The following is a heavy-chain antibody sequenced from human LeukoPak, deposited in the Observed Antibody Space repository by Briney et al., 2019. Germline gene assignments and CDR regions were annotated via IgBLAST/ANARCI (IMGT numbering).Heavy chain of an antibody. CDR2: ISSSSTYI. V-gene: IGHV3-21*01. CDR3: ARRALIAVAAPYYYGMDV. Sequence: GGSLRLSCAASGFIFSSYTVNWVRQAPGKGLEWVSSISSSSTYIYYADSVKGRFTISRDNSKNTLYLQMNSLRAEDTAVYYCARRALIAVAAPYYYGMDVWGQGTTVTVSS. CDR1: GFIFSSYT. J-gene: IGHJ6*02. D-gene: IGHD6-19*01.